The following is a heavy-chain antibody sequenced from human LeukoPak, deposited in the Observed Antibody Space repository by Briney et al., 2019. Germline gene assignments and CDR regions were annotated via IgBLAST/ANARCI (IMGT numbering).Heavy chain of an antibody. D-gene: IGHD3-22*01. V-gene: IGHV4-34*01. CDR2: INHSGST. J-gene: IGHJ6*02. CDR1: GGSFSGYY. Sequence: SETLSLTCAVYGGSFSGYYWSWIRQPPGKGLEWIGEINHSGSTNYNPPLKSRVTISVDTSKNQFSLKLSSVTAADTAVYYCAREGRITMIVVADYYYGMDVWGQGPRSPSP. CDR3: AREGRITMIVVADYYYGMDV.